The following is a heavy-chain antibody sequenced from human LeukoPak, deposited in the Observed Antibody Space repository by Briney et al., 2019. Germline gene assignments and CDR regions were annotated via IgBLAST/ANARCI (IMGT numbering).Heavy chain of an antibody. J-gene: IGHJ4*02. Sequence: ASVKLSCKASGGTFSSYAISWVRQAPGHGLEWMGGIIPIFGTANYAQKFQGRVTITADESTSTAYMELSSLRSEHTAVYYCARDGVGAAGNFDYWGQGTLVTVSS. CDR3: ARDGVGAAGNFDY. CDR2: IIPIFGTA. CDR1: GGTFSSYA. D-gene: IGHD6-13*01. V-gene: IGHV1-69*13.